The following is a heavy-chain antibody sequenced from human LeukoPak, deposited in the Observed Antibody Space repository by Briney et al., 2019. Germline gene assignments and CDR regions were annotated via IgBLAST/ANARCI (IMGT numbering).Heavy chain of an antibody. D-gene: IGHD2-2*01. V-gene: IGHV1-18*04. Sequence: ASVKVSCKVSGYTFTSYGISWVRQAPGQGLEWMGWISAYNGNTTYAQKLHGRVTMTTDTSTSTAYMELRSLRSDDTAVYYCARVKVDVVVPAAMPDDWFDPWGQGTLVTVSS. J-gene: IGHJ5*02. CDR3: ARVKVDVVVPAAMPDDWFDP. CDR1: GYTFTSYG. CDR2: ISAYNGNT.